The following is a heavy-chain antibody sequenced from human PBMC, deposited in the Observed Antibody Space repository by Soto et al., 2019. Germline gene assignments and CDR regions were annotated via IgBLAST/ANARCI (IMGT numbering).Heavy chain of an antibody. D-gene: IGHD6-13*01. V-gene: IGHV1-58*01. J-gene: IGHJ6*02. Sequence: SVKVSCKASGFTFTSSAVQWVRQARGQRLEWIGWIVVGSGNTNYAQKLQERVTITRDMSTSTAYMELSSLRSEDTAVYYCAAGGIADRYYYYGMDVWGQGTTVTVSS. CDR1: GFTFTSSA. CDR3: AAGGIADRYYYYGMDV. CDR2: IVVGSGNT.